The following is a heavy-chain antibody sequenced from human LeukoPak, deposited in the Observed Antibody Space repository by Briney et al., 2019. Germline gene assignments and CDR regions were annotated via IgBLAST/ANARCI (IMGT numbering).Heavy chain of an antibody. Sequence: SETLSLTCTVSGGSISSYYWSWIRQPPGKGLEWIGYIYYSGSTYYNPSLKSRVTISVDTSKNQFSLKLSSVTAADTAVYYCAREGSRSITMVRGVPDYWGQGTLVTVSS. CDR2: IYYSGST. D-gene: IGHD3-10*01. V-gene: IGHV4-30-4*01. J-gene: IGHJ4*02. CDR1: GGSISSYY. CDR3: AREGSRSITMVRGVPDY.